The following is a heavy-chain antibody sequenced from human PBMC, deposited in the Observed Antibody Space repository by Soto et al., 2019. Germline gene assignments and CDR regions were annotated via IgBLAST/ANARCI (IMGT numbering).Heavy chain of an antibody. CDR3: ARDHTLKGDYYDSSGYYYPLVY. CDR2: IIPIFGTA. CDR1: GGTFSSYA. Sequence: ASVKVSCKASGGTFSSYAISWVRQAPGQGLEWMGGIIPIFGTANYAQKFQGRVTITADESTSTAYMELSSLRSEDTAVYYCARDHTLKGDYYDSSGYYYPLVYWGQGTLVTVS. J-gene: IGHJ4*02. V-gene: IGHV1-69*13. D-gene: IGHD3-22*01.